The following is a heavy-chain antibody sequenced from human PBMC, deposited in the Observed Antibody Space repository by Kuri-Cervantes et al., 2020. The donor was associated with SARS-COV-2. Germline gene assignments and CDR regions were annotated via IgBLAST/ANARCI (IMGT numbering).Heavy chain of an antibody. J-gene: IGHJ4*02. CDR2: ISAYNGNT. Sequence: ALVKVSCKASGYTFTSYGISWVRQAPGQGLEWMGWISAYNGNTNYAQKFQGRVTMTRDTSISTAYMELSRLRSDDTAVYYCARVPCSGGSCYPRERHFDYWGQGTLVTVSS. V-gene: IGHV1-18*01. D-gene: IGHD2-15*01. CDR3: ARVPCSGGSCYPRERHFDY. CDR1: GYTFTSYG.